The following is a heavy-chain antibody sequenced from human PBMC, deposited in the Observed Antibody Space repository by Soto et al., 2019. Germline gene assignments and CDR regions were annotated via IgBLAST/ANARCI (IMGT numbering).Heavy chain of an antibody. Sequence: EVQLVESGGGLVQPGGSLRLPCAASGFTFSTYWMTWVRQPPGKGLEWVASINQDGSERYYVDSGRGRFTISRDNARDSPYLQINSLRAEDTAVYYCVCGGNFFVYWGQGTLVTVSP. CDR1: GFTFSTYW. J-gene: IGHJ4*02. CDR2: INQDGSER. V-gene: IGHV3-7*01. D-gene: IGHD3-16*01. CDR3: VCGGNFFVY.